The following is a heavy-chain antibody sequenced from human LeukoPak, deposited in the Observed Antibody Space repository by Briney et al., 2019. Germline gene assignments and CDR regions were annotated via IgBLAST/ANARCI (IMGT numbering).Heavy chain of an antibody. CDR3: ATGFIAARRPGRGGALDY. D-gene: IGHD6-6*01. V-gene: IGHV1-24*01. CDR2: FDPEDGET. Sequence: RASVKVSCKVSGYTLTELSMHWVRQAPGKGLEWMGGFDPEDGETIYAQKFQGRVTMTEDTSTDTAYMELSSLRSEDTAVYYCATGFIAARRPGRGGALDYWGQGTLVTVSS. CDR1: GYTLTELS. J-gene: IGHJ4*02.